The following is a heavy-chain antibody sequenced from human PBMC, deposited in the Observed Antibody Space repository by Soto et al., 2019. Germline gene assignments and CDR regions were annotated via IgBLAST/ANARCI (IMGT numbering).Heavy chain of an antibody. CDR2: IKSDTDGGTT. V-gene: IGHV3-15*01. J-gene: IGHJ4*02. Sequence: EVQLVESGGGLVKPGGSLRLSCAASGFPFKNAWMSWVRQAPGEGLEWVARIKSDTDGGTTDYAAPVEGRFTISRDDSKNTLSLQMNNLRAEDTAVYYCTTYDSIWENFRYRWAYWGQGTLVTVSS. CDR1: GFPFKNAW. D-gene: IGHD3-16*02. CDR3: TTYDSIWENFRYRWAY.